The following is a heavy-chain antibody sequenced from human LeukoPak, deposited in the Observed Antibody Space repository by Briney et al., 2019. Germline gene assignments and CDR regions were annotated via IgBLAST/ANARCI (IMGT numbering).Heavy chain of an antibody. D-gene: IGHD3-22*01. J-gene: IGHJ4*02. V-gene: IGHV3-74*01. CDR2: INSDGSST. CDR1: GFTFSSYW. CDR3: ARGDDSSGYYFFDYFDY. Sequence: GGSLRLSCAASGFTFSSYWMHWVRQAPGKGLVWVSRINSDGSSTSYADSVKGRFTISRDNAKNTLYLQMNSLRAEDTAVYYCARGDDSSGYYFFDYFDYWGQGTLVTVSS.